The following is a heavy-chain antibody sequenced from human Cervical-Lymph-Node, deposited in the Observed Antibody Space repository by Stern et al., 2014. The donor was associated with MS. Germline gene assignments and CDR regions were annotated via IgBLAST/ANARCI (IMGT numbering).Heavy chain of an antibody. V-gene: IGHV2-5*02. J-gene: IGHJ4*02. D-gene: IGHD1-26*01. CDR2: IYWDDDK. CDR1: GFSLGTSGVG. CDR3: AHRRVGATPLDY. Sequence: QVTLRESGPTLVKPTQPLTLTCTFSGFSLGTSGVGVGWIRQPPGKALEWLALIYWDDDKRYSPSLKSRLTITKDTSKNQVVLTMTNMDPVDTATYYCAHRRVGATPLDYWGQGTLVTVSS.